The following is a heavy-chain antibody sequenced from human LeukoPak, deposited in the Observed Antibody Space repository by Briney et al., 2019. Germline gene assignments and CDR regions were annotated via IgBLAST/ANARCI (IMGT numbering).Heavy chain of an antibody. CDR2: IYYSGST. V-gene: IGHV4-59*01. D-gene: IGHD3-10*01. CDR1: GGSISSYY. Sequence: SETLSLTCTVSGGSISSYYWSWIRQPPGKGLEWIGYIYYSGSTNYNPSLKSRVTISVDTSKNQFSLKLSSVTAADTAVYYCARGGGVGEYPAGGWFDPWGQGTLVTVSS. CDR3: ARGGGVGEYPAGGWFDP. J-gene: IGHJ5*02.